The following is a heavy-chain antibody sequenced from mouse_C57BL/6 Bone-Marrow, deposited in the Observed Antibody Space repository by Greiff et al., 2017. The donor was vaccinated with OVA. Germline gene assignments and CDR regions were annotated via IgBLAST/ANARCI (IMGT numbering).Heavy chain of an antibody. V-gene: IGHV1-20*01. CDR3: AMDSNYYFDY. CDR1: GYSFTGYF. J-gene: IGHJ2*01. D-gene: IGHD2-5*01. CDR2: INPYNGDT. Sequence: EVNVVESGPELVKPGDSVKISCKASGYSFTGYFMNWVMQSHGKSLEWIGRINPYNGDTFYNQKFKGKATLTVDKSSSTAHMELRSLTSEDSAVYYCAMDSNYYFDYWGQGTTLTVSS.